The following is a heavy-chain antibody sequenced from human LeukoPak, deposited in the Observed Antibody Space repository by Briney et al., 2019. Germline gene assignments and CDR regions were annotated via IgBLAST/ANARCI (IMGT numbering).Heavy chain of an antibody. CDR1: GFTFSSYA. CDR3: AKESGYCSGGGCYDVIGYFQH. J-gene: IGHJ1*01. V-gene: IGHV3-23*01. Sequence: PGGSLRLSCAASGFTFSSYAMSWVRQAPGKGLEWVSAISGSGGSTYYADSVKGRFTLSRDNSKNTLYLQMNSLRAEDTAVYYCAKESGYCSGGGCYDVIGYFQHWGQGTLVTVSS. CDR2: ISGSGGST. D-gene: IGHD2-15*01.